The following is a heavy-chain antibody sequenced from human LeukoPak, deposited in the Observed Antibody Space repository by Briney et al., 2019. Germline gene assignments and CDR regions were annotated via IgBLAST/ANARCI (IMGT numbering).Heavy chain of an antibody. CDR1: GFTFTDYW. CDR3: ARDLFGMAYYFDY. V-gene: IGHV3-7*03. D-gene: IGHD3-16*01. CDR2: INRAGIES. J-gene: IGHJ4*02. Sequence: GGSLRLSCAASGFTFTDYWMTWVRQVPGKGLEWVANINRAGIESYYVDSVKGRFTISRDNAKNSLYLQMNSLRAEDTAVYYCARDLFGMAYYFDYWGQGTLVTVSS.